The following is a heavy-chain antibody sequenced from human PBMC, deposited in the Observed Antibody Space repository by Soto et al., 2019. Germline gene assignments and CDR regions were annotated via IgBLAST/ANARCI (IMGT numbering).Heavy chain of an antibody. J-gene: IGHJ4*02. D-gene: IGHD3-3*01. CDR1: GGSFSGYY. CDR2: INHSGST. V-gene: IGHV4-34*01. CDR3: ARGSRGMFGVVNPLDY. Sequence: QVQLQQWGAGLLKPSETLSLTCAVYGGSFSGYYWSWIRQPPGKGLEWSGEINHSGSTNYNPSLKSRVTISVDTAKNQFALKLSSVTAADTAVYYCARGSRGMFGVVNPLDYWGQGTLVTVSS.